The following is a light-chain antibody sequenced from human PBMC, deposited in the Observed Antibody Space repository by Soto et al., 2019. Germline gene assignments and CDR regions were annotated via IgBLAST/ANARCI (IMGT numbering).Light chain of an antibody. Sequence: SYELTQPLSVSVALGQTARITCGGNNIGSKNGHWYQQKPGQAAVLVIYRDSNRPSGITERFSGSTSVNTATLTISRAQAGEEAAYYCQVWDSSTARVFGGGTKLTVL. CDR1: NIGSKN. J-gene: IGLJ3*02. V-gene: IGLV3-9*01. CDR3: QVWDSSTARV. CDR2: RDS.